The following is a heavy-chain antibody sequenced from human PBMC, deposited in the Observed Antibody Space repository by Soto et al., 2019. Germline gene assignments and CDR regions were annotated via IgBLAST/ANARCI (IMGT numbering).Heavy chain of an antibody. J-gene: IGHJ4*02. CDR2: ISFSGSTI. V-gene: IGHV3-11*01. Sequence: PGGSLRLSCAASGFTFSDYYFTWIRQAPGKGLEWVSYISFSGSTIYYADSVKGRFTISRDNAKNSLSLKLNSLRVEDTAVYYCARSYSSGWEFDYWGQGTLVTVSS. CDR3: ARSYSSGWEFDY. D-gene: IGHD6-19*01. CDR1: GFTFSDYY.